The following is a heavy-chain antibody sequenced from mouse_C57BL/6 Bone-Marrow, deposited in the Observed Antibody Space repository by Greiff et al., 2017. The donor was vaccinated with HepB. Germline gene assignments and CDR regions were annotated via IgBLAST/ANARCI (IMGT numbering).Heavy chain of an antibody. V-gene: IGHV1-42*01. J-gene: IGHJ4*01. Sequence: EVQLQQSGPELVKPGASVKISCKASGYSFTGYYMNWVKQSPEKSLEWIGEINPSTGGTTYNQKFKAKATLTVDKSSSTAYMQLKSLTSEDSAVYYCARSTTVVAAPYAMDYWGQGTSVTVSS. CDR3: ARSTTVVAAPYAMDY. CDR2: INPSTGGT. D-gene: IGHD1-1*01. CDR1: GYSFTGYY.